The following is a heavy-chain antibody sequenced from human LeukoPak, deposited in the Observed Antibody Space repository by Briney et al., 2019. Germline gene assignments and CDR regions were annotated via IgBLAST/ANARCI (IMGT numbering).Heavy chain of an antibody. J-gene: IGHJ3*02. D-gene: IGHD2-21*01. Sequence: PGGSLTLFCAASGFTFSSHSMNGVRQAPGKGLEWVSSISSSSSYIYYADSVKGRFTISRDNAKNSLYLQMNSLRAEDTAVYYCARIASSPLGDAFDIWGQGTMVTVSS. CDR1: GFTFSSHS. V-gene: IGHV3-21*01. CDR3: ARIASSPLGDAFDI. CDR2: ISSSSSYI.